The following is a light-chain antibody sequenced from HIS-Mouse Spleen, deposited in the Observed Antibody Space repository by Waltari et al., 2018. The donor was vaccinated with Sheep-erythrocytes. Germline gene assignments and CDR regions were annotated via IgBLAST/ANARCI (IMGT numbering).Light chain of an antibody. CDR2: AAS. V-gene: IGKV1-33*01. CDR3: QQYYSFPWT. CDR1: QDISNS. J-gene: IGKJ1*01. Sequence: DIQMTQSPSSLSASVGDRVTITCQASQDISNSLNWYQQKPGKAPELLIYAASTLQSGVPSRFSGSGSGTDFTLTISCLQSEDFATYYCQQYYSFPWTFGQGTKVEIK.